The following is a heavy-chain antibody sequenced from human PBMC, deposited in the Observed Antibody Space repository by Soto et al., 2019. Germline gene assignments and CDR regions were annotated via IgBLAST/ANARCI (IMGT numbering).Heavy chain of an antibody. Sequence: GGSLRLSCAASGFTVSSNYMSWVRQAPGKGLEWVSVIYSGGSTYYADSVKGRFTISRDNSRNTLYLQMNSLRADDTAVYYCVKNRGAGSLSNWSFASWGRGSLVTVSS. J-gene: IGHJ2*01. D-gene: IGHD1-26*01. CDR1: GFTVSSNY. CDR2: IYSGGST. V-gene: IGHV3-53*01. CDR3: VKNRGAGSLSNWSFAS.